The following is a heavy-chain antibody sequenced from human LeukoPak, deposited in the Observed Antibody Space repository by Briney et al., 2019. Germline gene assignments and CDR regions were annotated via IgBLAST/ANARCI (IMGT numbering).Heavy chain of an antibody. Sequence: SETLSLTCTVSGGSISSGSYYWSWIRQPAGKGLEWIGRIYTSGSTNYNPSLKSRVTISVDTSKNQFSLKLSSVTAADTAVYYCQSAVTTRDAFDIWGQGTMVTVS. CDR2: IYTSGST. D-gene: IGHD4-17*01. V-gene: IGHV4-61*02. CDR1: GGSISSGSYY. CDR3: QSAVTTRDAFDI. J-gene: IGHJ3*02.